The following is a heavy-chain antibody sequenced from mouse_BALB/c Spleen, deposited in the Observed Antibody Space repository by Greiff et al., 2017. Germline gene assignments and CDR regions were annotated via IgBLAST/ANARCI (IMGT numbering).Heavy chain of an antibody. V-gene: IGHV1-69*01. CDR2: IDTSDSYT. CDR3: ATGGNYLFAY. CDR1: GYTFTDYW. J-gene: IGHJ3*01. D-gene: IGHD2-1*01. Sequence: QVQLQQPGAELVMPGASVKMSCKASGYTFTDYWMHWVKQRPGQGLEWIGAIDTSDSYTSYNQKFKGKATITADTSSNTAYLQLSSLTSEDTAVYYCATGGNYLFAYWGQGTLVTVSA.